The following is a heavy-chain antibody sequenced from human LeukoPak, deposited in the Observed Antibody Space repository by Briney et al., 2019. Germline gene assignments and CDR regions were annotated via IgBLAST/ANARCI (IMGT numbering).Heavy chain of an antibody. D-gene: IGHD3-10*02. Sequence: GGSLRLSCAASGYTPSGSAMHWVRQAQGKGLEWVSVIWYDGSNKYYADSVKGRFTISRDISKNTLYLQMNSLRAEDTAMYYCVRDVRGSTNRFDPWGQGTRVTVSS. CDR1: GYTPSGSA. J-gene: IGHJ5*02. CDR3: VRDVRGSTNRFDP. V-gene: IGHV3-33*01. CDR2: IWYDGSNK.